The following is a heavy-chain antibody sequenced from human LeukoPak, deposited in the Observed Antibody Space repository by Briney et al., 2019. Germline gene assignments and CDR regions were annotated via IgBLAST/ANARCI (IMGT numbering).Heavy chain of an antibody. D-gene: IGHD6-19*01. V-gene: IGHV4-39*07. CDR2: IYYSGST. J-gene: IGHJ3*02. CDR3: ARGDSSGWYGKAFDI. Sequence: SETLSLTCTVSGGSISSSSYYWGWIRQPPGKGLEWIGSIYYSGSTYYNPSLKSRVTISVDTSKNQFSLRLSSVTAADTAVYYCARGDSSGWYGKAFDIWGQGTMVTVSS. CDR1: GGSISSSSYY.